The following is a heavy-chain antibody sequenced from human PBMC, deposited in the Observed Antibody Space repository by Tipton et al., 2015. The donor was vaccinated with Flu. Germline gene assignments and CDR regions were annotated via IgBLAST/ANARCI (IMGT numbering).Heavy chain of an antibody. CDR3: ARDFSHYYDSIGNDY. D-gene: IGHD3-22*01. Sequence: LRLSCTVSGGSIGSYYWSWIRQPAGKGLEWIGRIYTSGSTNYNPSLKSRVTMSVDTSKNQFSLKLSSVTAADTAVYYCARDFSHYYDSIGNDYWGQGTLVTVTS. J-gene: IGHJ4*02. CDR2: IYTSGST. CDR1: GGSIGSYY. V-gene: IGHV4-4*07.